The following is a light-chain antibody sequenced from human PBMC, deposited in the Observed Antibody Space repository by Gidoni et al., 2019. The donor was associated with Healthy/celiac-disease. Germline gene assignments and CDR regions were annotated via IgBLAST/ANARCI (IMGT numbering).Light chain of an antibody. CDR2: GAS. V-gene: IGKV3-20*01. J-gene: IGKJ4*01. CDR3: HQYGSSPPLT. Sequence: EIVLTQSPGTLSLSPGERATLSCRASQSVSSSYLAWYQQKPGQAPRLLIHGASSRATGIPDRFSGSGSGTDFTLTISRLEPEDFAVYYCHQYGSSPPLTFGGGTKVEIK. CDR1: QSVSSSY.